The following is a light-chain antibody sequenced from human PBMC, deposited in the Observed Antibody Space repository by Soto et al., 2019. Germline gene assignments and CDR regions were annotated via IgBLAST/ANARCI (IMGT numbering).Light chain of an antibody. J-gene: IGKJ3*01. V-gene: IGKV3-15*01. CDR3: QQYNDWPLLT. Sequence: EIVMTQSPATLSVSPGERATLSCGASQSVRRNLAWYQQKPGQAPRLLIYDTSTRATGIPDRFSGSGSGTEFTVTISSLQSEDFAVYYCQQYNDWPLLTFGPGTKVDIK. CDR1: QSVRRN. CDR2: DTS.